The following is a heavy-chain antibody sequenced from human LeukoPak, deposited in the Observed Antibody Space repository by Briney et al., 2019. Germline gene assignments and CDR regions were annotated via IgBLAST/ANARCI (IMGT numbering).Heavy chain of an antibody. Sequence: SETLSLTCTVSGVSISSSNSYWGWIRQSPGKGLEWIGSVYYSGKTYYNSSLKSRVTISIDTSANLFSLKLNSVTAADTAFYFCARQTGSGLFILPGGQGTLVTVSS. CDR3: ARQTGSGLFILP. CDR2: VYYSGKT. CDR1: GVSISSSNSY. J-gene: IGHJ4*02. D-gene: IGHD3/OR15-3a*01. V-gene: IGHV4-39*01.